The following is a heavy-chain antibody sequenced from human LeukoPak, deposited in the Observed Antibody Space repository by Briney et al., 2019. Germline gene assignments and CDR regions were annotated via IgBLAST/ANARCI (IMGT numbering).Heavy chain of an antibody. CDR2: IYTTGST. CDR1: GGSIGSGSDY. V-gene: IGHV4-61*02. Sequence: PSQTLPLTCTVSGGSIGSGSDYWSWIRQPAGKGLEWIGRIYTTGSTNYNPSLKSRVTISLDTSKNQFSLKLSSVTAADTAVYYCARDRVILDGDYTWDWGQGTLVTVSS. CDR3: ARDRVILDGDYTWD. J-gene: IGHJ4*02. D-gene: IGHD4-17*01.